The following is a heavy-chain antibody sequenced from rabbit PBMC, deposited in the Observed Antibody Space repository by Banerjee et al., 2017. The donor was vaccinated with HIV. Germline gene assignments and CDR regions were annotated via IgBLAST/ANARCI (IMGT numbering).Heavy chain of an antibody. CDR2: INSSSRNV. CDR1: GFSFSNKYV. J-gene: IGHJ3*01. V-gene: IGHV1S45*01. Sequence: QEQLEESGGDLVKPEGSLTITCTASGFSFSNKYVMCWVRQAPGKGLEWIGCINSSSRNVVYARWATGRFTISKTSSSTVTLQMTSRTAADTATYFCAREFGYGVYYVELWGQGTLVTVS. D-gene: IGHD3-1*01. CDR3: AREFGYGVYYVEL.